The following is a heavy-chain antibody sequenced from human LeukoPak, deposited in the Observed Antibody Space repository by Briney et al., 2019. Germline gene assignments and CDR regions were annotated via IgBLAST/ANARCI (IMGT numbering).Heavy chain of an antibody. V-gene: IGHV4-34*01. CDR3: ASALLSGSYYVPYFDY. J-gene: IGHJ4*02. CDR2: INHSGST. Sequence: GSLRLSCAASGYTFSSYAMSWVRQPPGKGLEWIGEINHSGSTNYNPSLKSRVTISVDTSKNQFSLKLSSVSAADTAVYYCASALLSGSYYVPYFDYWGQGTLVTVSS. CDR1: GYTFSSYA. D-gene: IGHD1-26*01.